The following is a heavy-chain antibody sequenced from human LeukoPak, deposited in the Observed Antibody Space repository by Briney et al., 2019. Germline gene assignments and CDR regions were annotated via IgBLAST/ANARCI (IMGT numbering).Heavy chain of an antibody. CDR3: TRAAPHVFDI. V-gene: IGHV4-31*03. CDR2: IYYSGST. CDR1: GGSISSGGYY. J-gene: IGHJ3*02. Sequence: SETLSLTCTVSGGSISSGGYYWSWLRQHPGKGLEWIGYIYYSGSTYYNPSLKSRVTISVDTSKNQFSLKLSSVTAADTAVYYCTRAAPHVFDIWGQGTMVTVSS.